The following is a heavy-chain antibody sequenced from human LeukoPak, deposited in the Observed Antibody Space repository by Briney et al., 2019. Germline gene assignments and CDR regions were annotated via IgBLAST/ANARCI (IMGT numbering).Heavy chain of an antibody. V-gene: IGHV4-30-2*01. CDR2: IYHSGST. J-gene: IGHJ4*02. CDR3: ARGIVGEANIDY. D-gene: IGHD3-10*01. CDR1: GGSISSGGYS. Sequence: SQTLSLTCAVSGGSISSGGYSWSWIRQPPGKGLEWIGYIYHSGSTYYNPSLKSRVTISVDRSKNQFSLKLSSVTAADTAVYYCARGIVGEANIDYWGQGTLVTVSS.